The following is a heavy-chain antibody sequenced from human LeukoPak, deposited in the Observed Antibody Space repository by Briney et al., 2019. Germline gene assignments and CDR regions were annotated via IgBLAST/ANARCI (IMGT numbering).Heavy chain of an antibody. CDR3: AQKRPGTYPFDY. J-gene: IGHJ4*02. CDR2: SVTSGDT. V-gene: IGHV3-23*01. Sequence: GGSLRLSCAASGFTFSNYALNWGRQAPGKGLEWVSASVTSGDTYYAASVRGRLTISRDKAKNMVYLQMSSLRAEDTALYYCAQKRPGTYPFDYWGQGTPVTVSS. D-gene: IGHD6-13*01. CDR1: GFTFSNYA.